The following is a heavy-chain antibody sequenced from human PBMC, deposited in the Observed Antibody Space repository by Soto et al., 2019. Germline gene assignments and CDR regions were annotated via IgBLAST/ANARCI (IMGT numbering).Heavy chain of an antibody. Sequence: QAQVVQSGAEVRKPGSSVKLSCKASEGTFNSYAIAWVRQAPGQGLEWMGGIIPYYNTLNYAQKFQDRVTITADDSTNTVYMELSSLRADDTAVYFCSSGASRWYPYFFDSWAQGTLVTVSS. J-gene: IGHJ4*02. CDR2: IIPYYNTL. CDR1: EGTFNSYA. CDR3: SSGASRWYPYFFDS. V-gene: IGHV1-69*01. D-gene: IGHD6-13*01.